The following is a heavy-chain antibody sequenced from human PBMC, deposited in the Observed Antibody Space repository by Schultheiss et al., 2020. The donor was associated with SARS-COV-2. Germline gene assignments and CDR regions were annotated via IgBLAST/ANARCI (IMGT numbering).Heavy chain of an antibody. CDR3: ARIKATTIFGVVIISGGAFDP. V-gene: IGHV1-8*01. J-gene: IGHJ5*02. CDR2: MNPNSGGT. Sequence: ASVKVSCKASGYTFTSYDINWVRQATGQGLEWMGWMNPNSGGTNYAQKFQGRVTMTRNTSISTAYMELSSLRSEDTAVYYCARIKATTIFGVVIISGGAFDPWGQGTLVTVSS. D-gene: IGHD3-3*01. CDR1: GYTFTSYD.